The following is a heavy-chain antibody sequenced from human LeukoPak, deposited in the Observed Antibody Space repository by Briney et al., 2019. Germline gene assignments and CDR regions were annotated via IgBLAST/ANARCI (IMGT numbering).Heavy chain of an antibody. CDR1: GFPFNSFW. Sequence: PGGSLRLSCAAPGFPFNSFWMHWVRQALGKGLVWVSDMNEYSTTIRYADSVKGRFTISRDNAKSILYLQMNNLRAEDTAMYFCARGGVNPVDHWGQGTLVTVSS. CDR3: ARGGVNPVDH. D-gene: IGHD1-14*01. J-gene: IGHJ4*02. CDR2: MNEYSTTI. V-gene: IGHV3-74*01.